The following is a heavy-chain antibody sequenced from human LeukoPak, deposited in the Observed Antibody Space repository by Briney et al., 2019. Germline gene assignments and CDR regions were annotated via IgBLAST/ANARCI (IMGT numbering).Heavy chain of an antibody. J-gene: IGHJ4*02. D-gene: IGHD6-19*01. CDR3: AREAVAGTSDFGY. CDR2: INPNSGGT. Sequence: ASVKVSCKASGYTFTGYYMHWVRQAPGQGLEWMGWINPNSGGTNYAQKFQGWVTMTRDTSISTAYMELSRLRSDDTAVYYCAREAVAGTSDFGYWGQGTLVTVSS. CDR1: GYTFTGYY. V-gene: IGHV1-2*04.